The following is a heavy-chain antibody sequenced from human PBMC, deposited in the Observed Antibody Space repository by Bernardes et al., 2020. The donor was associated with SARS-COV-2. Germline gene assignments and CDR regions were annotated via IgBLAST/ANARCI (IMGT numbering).Heavy chain of an antibody. D-gene: IGHD6-6*01. J-gene: IGHJ2*01. CDR3: AKSSSWSLYYFDL. CDR1: GFSFSSHA. Sequence: VGSLRLSCAASGFSFSSHALTWVRQAPGKGLEWVSTISGTASTTYYADSVRGRFTISRDNSRNTLYLQVSSLRPEDTAIYYCAKSSSWSLYYFDLWGRGTLVTVSS. V-gene: IGHV3-23*01. CDR2: ISGTASTT.